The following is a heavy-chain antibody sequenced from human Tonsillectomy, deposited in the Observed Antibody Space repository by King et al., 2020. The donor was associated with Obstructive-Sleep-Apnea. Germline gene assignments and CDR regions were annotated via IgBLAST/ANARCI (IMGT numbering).Heavy chain of an antibody. CDR1: GFTVSSNY. D-gene: IGHD3-10*01. J-gene: IGHJ4*02. V-gene: IGHV3-53*04. Sequence: VQLVEFGGGLVQPGGSLRLSCAASGFTVSSNYMSWVRQAPGTGLEWVSIIYSGNSTYYADSVKGRFTISRHNSKNTLYLQMNSLRAEDTAVYYCARAAYYYGSRYFDYWGQGTLVTVSS. CDR2: IYSGNST. CDR3: ARAAYYYGSRYFDY.